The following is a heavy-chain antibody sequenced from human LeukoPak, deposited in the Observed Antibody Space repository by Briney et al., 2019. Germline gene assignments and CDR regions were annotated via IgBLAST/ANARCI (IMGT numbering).Heavy chain of an antibody. Sequence: GGSLRLSCAASGFTFSSYWMHWVRQAPGKGLEYVSAISSNGGSTYYADSVKGRFTISRDNSKNTLYLQMSSLRAEDTAVYYCVTDRRGILVRGTTFDYWGQGTLVTVSS. CDR3: VTDRRGILVRGTTFDY. CDR2: ISSNGGST. D-gene: IGHD3-10*01. J-gene: IGHJ4*02. CDR1: GFTFSSYW. V-gene: IGHV3-64D*06.